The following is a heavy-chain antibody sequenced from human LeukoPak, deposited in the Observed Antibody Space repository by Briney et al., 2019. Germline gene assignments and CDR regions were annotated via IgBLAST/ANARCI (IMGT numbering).Heavy chain of an antibody. CDR3: ARALSSGWSHAFDI. D-gene: IGHD6-19*01. J-gene: IGHJ3*02. Sequence: GGSLRLSCSASGFTFSSYAMHWVRQAPGKGLEYVSVISNSGGTTYYADSVKGRFTISRDNSRNTMYLQMNSLRAEDTAVYYCARALSSGWSHAFDIWGQGTMVTVSS. CDR2: ISNSGGTT. CDR1: GFTFSSYA. V-gene: IGHV3-64*04.